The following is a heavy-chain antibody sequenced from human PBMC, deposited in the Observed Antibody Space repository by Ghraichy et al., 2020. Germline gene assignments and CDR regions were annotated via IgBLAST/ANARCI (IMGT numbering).Heavy chain of an antibody. Sequence: SETLSLTCAVYGGSFSGYYWSWIRQPPGKGLEWIGEINHSGSTNYNPSLKSRVTISVDTSKNQFSLKLSSVTAADTAVYYCARGYYYGSGSPMGYWGQGTLVTVSS. CDR2: INHSGST. CDR1: GGSFSGYY. CDR3: ARGYYYGSGSPMGY. V-gene: IGHV4-34*01. J-gene: IGHJ4*02. D-gene: IGHD3-10*01.